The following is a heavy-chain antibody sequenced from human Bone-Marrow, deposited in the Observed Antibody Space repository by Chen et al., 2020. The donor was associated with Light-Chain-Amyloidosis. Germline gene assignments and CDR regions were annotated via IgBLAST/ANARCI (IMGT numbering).Heavy chain of an antibody. J-gene: IGHJ3*02. CDR2: ISASSGGT. V-gene: IGHV1-2*02. D-gene: IGHD6-19*01. CDR1: GHSLNGYY. Sequence: QGPLVQSGAEVKKPGASVRVSCRASGHSLNGYYIHWVRQAPGQGLEWMGWISASSGGTDYTQKFQGRVTMTRDTSITTAYIELRSLRFDDTAIYYCAKSRQQWLVRDAFDIWGQGTMLTVSS. CDR3: AKSRQQWLVRDAFDI.